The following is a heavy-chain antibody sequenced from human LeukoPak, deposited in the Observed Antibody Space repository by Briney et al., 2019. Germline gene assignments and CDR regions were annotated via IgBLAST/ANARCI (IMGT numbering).Heavy chain of an antibody. CDR3: ARSYYDFWSGYYVGAFDI. Sequence: PSETLSLTCTVSGGSISSYYWSWIRQPPGKGLEWIGYIYYSGSTNYNPYLKSRVTISVDTSKNQFSLKLSSVTAADTAVYYCARSYYDFWSGYYVGAFDIWGQGTMVTVSS. CDR1: GGSISSYY. D-gene: IGHD3-3*01. CDR2: IYYSGST. V-gene: IGHV4-59*01. J-gene: IGHJ3*02.